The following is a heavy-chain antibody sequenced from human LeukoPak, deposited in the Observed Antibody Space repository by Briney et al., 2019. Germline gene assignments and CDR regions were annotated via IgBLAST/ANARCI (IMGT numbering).Heavy chain of an antibody. J-gene: IGHJ3*01. CDR3: AKDIVPYGATSAFDF. CDR2: MSGSGGTT. CDR1: GFSFSNYA. D-gene: IGHD4/OR15-4a*01. Sequence: GGSLRLSCAASGFSFSNYAMSWVRQAPGRGLEWVSAMSGSGGTTSYADSVKGRFTIFRDNSKKTLYLQMNSLRAEDTAVYFCAKDIVPYGATSAFDFWGQGTMVTVSS. V-gene: IGHV3-23*01.